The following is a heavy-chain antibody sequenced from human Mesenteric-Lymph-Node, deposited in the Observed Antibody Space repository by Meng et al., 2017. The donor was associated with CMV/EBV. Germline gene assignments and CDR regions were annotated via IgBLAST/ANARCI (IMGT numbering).Heavy chain of an antibody. CDR1: GGSFSDYY. J-gene: IGHJ5*02. V-gene: IGHV4-34*01. CDR3: ARGRWFRSSGYFACWFDP. Sequence: GSLRLSCAVYGGSFSDYYWSWIRQPPGKGLEWIGEINDSGSINYNPSLKSRVTISADTSKNQFSLNLNSVTAADTAVYFCARGRWFRSSGYFACWFDPWGQGTLVTVSS. D-gene: IGHD3-22*01. CDR2: INDSGSI.